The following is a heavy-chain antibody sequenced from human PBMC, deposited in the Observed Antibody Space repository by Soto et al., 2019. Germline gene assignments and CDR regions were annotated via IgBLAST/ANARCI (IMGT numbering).Heavy chain of an antibody. CDR2: IYYSGST. CDR1: GGSISSSSYY. J-gene: IGHJ3*02. CDR3: ARHGRNPYYGDYDSNAFDI. D-gene: IGHD4-17*01. V-gene: IGHV4-39*01. Sequence: QLQLQESGPGLVKPSETLSLTCTVSGGSISSSSYYWGWIRQPPGKGLEWIGSIYYSGSTYYNPSLKSRVTISVDTSKNQFSLKLSSVTAADTAVYYCARHGRNPYYGDYDSNAFDIWGQGTMVTVSS.